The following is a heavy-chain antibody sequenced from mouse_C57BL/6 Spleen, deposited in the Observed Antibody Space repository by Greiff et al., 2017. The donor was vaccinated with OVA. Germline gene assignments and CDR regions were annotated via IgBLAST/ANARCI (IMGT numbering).Heavy chain of an antibody. Sequence: EVKLMESGPGLAKPSQTLSLTCSVSGYSITSDYWNWIRKFPGNKLEYIGYISNSGSTYYNPSLKSRISITRDTSKNQYYLQLNSVTTEDTATYYCARWEAGTDWYFDVWGTGTTVTVSS. CDR1: GYSITSDY. V-gene: IGHV3-8*01. J-gene: IGHJ1*03. CDR2: ISNSGST. CDR3: ARWEAGTDWYFDV.